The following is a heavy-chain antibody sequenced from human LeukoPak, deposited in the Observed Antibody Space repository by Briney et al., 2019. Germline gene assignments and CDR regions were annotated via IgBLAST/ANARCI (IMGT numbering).Heavy chain of an antibody. D-gene: IGHD2-8*01. CDR3: ARGVRRMTRAFDI. J-gene: IGHJ3*02. CDR1: GGSFSGYY. V-gene: IGHV4-34*01. Sequence: SETLSLTCAVYGGSFSGYYWSWIRQPPGKGLEWIGEINHSGSTNYNPSPKSRVTISVDTSKNQFSLKLSSVTAADTAVYYCARGVRRMTRAFDIWGQGTMVTVSS. CDR2: INHSGST.